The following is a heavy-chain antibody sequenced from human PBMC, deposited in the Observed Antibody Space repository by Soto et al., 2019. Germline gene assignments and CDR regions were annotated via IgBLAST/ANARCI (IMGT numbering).Heavy chain of an antibody. CDR1: GFTFSSYA. Sequence: GGSLRLSCAASGFTFSSYAMSWVRQAPGKGLEWVSAISGSGGSTYYADSVKGRFTISRDNSKNTLYLQMNSLRAEDTAVYYCAKAWGGDYIWGSYRERYYFDYWGQGTLVTVSS. V-gene: IGHV3-23*01. D-gene: IGHD3-16*02. CDR3: AKAWGGDYIWGSYRERYYFDY. CDR2: ISGSGGST. J-gene: IGHJ4*02.